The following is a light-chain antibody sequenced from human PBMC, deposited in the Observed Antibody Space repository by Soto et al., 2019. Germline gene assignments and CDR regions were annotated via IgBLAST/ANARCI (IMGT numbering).Light chain of an antibody. CDR3: QSYDSSLGANYV. CDR1: SSNLGAGYD. CDR2: GNT. V-gene: IGLV1-40*01. Sequence: QSALTQPPSASGAPGQRVTISCTGSSSNLGAGYDVHWYQQLPGTAPKLLIYGNTNRPSGVPDRFSGSKSGTSASLAITGLQAEDEADYYCQSYDSSLGANYVFGTGTKVTVL. J-gene: IGLJ1*01.